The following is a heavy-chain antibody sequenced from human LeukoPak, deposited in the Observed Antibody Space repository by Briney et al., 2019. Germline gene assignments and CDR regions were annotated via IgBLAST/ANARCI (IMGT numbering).Heavy chain of an antibody. CDR3: ARTQIYGSGSYYIGNYYYYGMDV. D-gene: IGHD3-10*01. CDR1: GGSFSGYY. V-gene: IGHV4-34*01. CDR2: INHSGST. Sequence: SETLSLTCAVYGGSFSGYYWSWIRQPPGKGREWIGEINHSGSTNHNPSLKSRVTISVDTSKNQFSLKLSSVTAADTAVYYCARTQIYGSGSYYIGNYYYYGMDVWGKGTTVTVSS. J-gene: IGHJ6*04.